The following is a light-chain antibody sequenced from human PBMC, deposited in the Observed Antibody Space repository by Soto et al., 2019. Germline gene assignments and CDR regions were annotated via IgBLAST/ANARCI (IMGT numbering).Light chain of an antibody. J-gene: IGLJ2*01. CDR2: EVS. V-gene: IGLV2-14*01. CDR1: STDVGGYNF. Sequence: QSALTQPASISGSPGQSITFSCTGTSTDVGGYNFVSWYQQHPGKAPKLMIYEVSNRPSGISSRFSGSKSGNTASLTISGLQAADEATCYCSSYSSSTTLLLFGGGTKVTVL. CDR3: SSYSSSTTLLL.